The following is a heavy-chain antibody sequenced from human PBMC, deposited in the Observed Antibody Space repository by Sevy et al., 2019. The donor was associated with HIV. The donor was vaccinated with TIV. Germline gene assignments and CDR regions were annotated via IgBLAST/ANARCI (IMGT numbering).Heavy chain of an antibody. Sequence: GGSLRLSCAASGFTFDDYAMHWVRHTPRKGLEWVSSVSWNSAYIKYADSVKGRFTISRDNAKKSLYLQMSSLRVEDTAMYYCVKGPMVALMDLYDCFHIWGRGTMVIVSS. V-gene: IGHV3-9*01. D-gene: IGHD2-8*01. CDR3: VKGPMVALMDLYDCFHI. CDR1: GFTFDDYA. J-gene: IGHJ3*02. CDR2: VSWNSAYI.